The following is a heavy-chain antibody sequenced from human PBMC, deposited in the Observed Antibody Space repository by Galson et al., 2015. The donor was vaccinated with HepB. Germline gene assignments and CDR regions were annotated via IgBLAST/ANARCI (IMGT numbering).Heavy chain of an antibody. D-gene: IGHD3-10*01. V-gene: IGHV1-18*04. CDR1: GYTFTSYG. CDR3: ARAGYYGSGSYYIVYFDY. CDR2: ISAYNGNT. J-gene: IGHJ4*02. Sequence: QSGAEVKKPGESLKISCKASGYTFTSYGISWVRQAPGQGLEWMGWISAYNGNTNYAQKLQGRVTMTTDTSTSTAYMELRSLRADDTAVYYCARAGYYGSGSYYIVYFDYWGQGTLVTVSS.